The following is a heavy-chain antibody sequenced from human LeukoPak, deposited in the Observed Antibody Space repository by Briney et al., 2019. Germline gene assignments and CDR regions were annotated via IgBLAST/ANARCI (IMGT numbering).Heavy chain of an antibody. Sequence: GGSLRLSCAASGFTFSSYAMSWVRQAPGKGLEWVSAISGSGGSTYYADSVKGRFTISRDNSKNTLYLQMNSLRAEDTAVYYCATALEWLLFGGFDYWGQGTLVTVSS. V-gene: IGHV3-23*01. CDR3: ATALEWLLFGGFDY. CDR1: GFTFSSYA. CDR2: ISGSGGST. D-gene: IGHD3-3*01. J-gene: IGHJ4*02.